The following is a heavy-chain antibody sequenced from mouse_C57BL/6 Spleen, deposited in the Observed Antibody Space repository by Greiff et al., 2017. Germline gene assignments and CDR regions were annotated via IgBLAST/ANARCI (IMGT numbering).Heavy chain of an antibody. CDR3: ARSEYYGSSLFDY. V-gene: IGHV1-20*01. CDR2: INPYNGDT. Sequence: VQLQQSGPELVKPGDSVKISCKASGYSFTGYFMNWVMQSHGKSLEWIGRINPYNGDTFYNQKFKGKATLTVDKSSSTAHMELRSLTSEDSAVYYCARSEYYGSSLFDYWGQGTTLTVSS. J-gene: IGHJ2*01. D-gene: IGHD1-1*01. CDR1: GYSFTGYF.